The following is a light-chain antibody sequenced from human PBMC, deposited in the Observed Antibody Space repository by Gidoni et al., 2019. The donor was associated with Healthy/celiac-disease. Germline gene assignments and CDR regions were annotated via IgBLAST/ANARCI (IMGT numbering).Light chain of an antibody. CDR2: GAS. Sequence: EIVLTQSPGTLSLSPGERATLSCRASQSVSSSYLAWYQQKPGQAPRLLIYGASSRATGIQDRFSGSGSGTDFTLTISRLEPEDFAVYYCQQYGSSAGFTFGPGTKVEIK. J-gene: IGKJ3*01. V-gene: IGKV3-20*01. CDR3: QQYGSSAGFT. CDR1: QSVSSSY.